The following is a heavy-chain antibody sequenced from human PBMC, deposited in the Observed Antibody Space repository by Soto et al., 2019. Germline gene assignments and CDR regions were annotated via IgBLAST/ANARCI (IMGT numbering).Heavy chain of an antibody. V-gene: IGHV1-69*13. Sequence: SVKVSCKASGGTFSSDAISWVRQAPGQGLEWMGGIIPIFGTANYAQKFQGRVTITADEPTRTAYMELSSLRSEDTAVYYCARDLDYYGSGSHYYYGMGVWGQGTTDTVSS. CDR2: IIPIFGTA. CDR3: ARDLDYYGSGSHYYYGMGV. D-gene: IGHD3-10*01. J-gene: IGHJ6*02. CDR1: GGTFSSDA.